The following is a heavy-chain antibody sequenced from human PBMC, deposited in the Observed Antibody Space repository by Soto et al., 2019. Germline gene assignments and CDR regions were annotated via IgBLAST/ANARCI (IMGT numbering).Heavy chain of an antibody. CDR1: GGSISSSSYY. J-gene: IGHJ6*02. V-gene: IGHV4-39*01. CDR3: ARGGFTVLLWFGELPKRRYGMDV. CDR2: IYYSGST. D-gene: IGHD3-10*01. Sequence: PSETLSLTCTVSGGSISSSSYYWGWIRQPPGKGLEWIGSIYYSGSTYYNPSLKSRVTISVDTSKNQFSLKLSSVTAADTAVYYCARGGFTVLLWFGELPKRRYGMDVWGQGTTVTVSS.